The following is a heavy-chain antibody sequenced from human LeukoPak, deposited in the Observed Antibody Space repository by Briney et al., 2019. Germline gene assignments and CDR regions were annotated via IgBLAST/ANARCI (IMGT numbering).Heavy chain of an antibody. Sequence: SETLSLTCTVSGGSISGSSYYWGWIRQPPGKGLEWIGNIYYSGSTNYNPSLKSRVTISVDTSKNQYSLRLSSVTAADTAVYYCARHRYYYDSSGYYYQPWGQGTLVTVSS. V-gene: IGHV4-39*07. J-gene: IGHJ5*02. CDR1: GGSISGSSYY. D-gene: IGHD3-22*01. CDR3: ARHRYYYDSSGYYYQP. CDR2: IYYSGST.